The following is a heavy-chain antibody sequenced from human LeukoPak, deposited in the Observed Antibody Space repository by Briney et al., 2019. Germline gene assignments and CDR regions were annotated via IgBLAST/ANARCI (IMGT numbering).Heavy chain of an antibody. J-gene: IGHJ5*02. D-gene: IGHD6-19*01. V-gene: IGHV1-46*01. CDR1: GYTFTSYY. CDR3: ARALGIAVAGRSNWFDP. CDR2: INPSGGST. Sequence: GASVKVSCKASGYTFTSYYMHWVRQAPGQGLEWMGIINPSGGSTSYAQKFQGRVTMTRDTSTSTVYMELSSLRSEDTAVYYCARALGIAVAGRSNWFDPWGQGTLVTVSS.